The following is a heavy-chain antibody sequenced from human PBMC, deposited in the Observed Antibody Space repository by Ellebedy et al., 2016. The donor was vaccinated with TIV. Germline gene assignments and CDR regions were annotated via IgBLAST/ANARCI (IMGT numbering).Heavy chain of an antibody. V-gene: IGHV1-69*13. CDR1: RGTFSSYA. CDR2: IIPIFGTA. D-gene: IGHD2-15*01. J-gene: IGHJ6*02. CDR3: ARSVVVVAAIKSYYYYGMDV. Sequence: SVKVSXKASRGTFSSYAISWVRQAPGQGLEWMGGIIPIFGTANYAQKFQGRVTITADESTSTAYMELSSLRSEDTAVYYCARSVVVVAAIKSYYYYGMDVWGQGTMVTVSS.